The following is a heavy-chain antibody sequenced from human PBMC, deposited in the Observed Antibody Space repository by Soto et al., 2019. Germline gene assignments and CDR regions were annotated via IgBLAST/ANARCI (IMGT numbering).Heavy chain of an antibody. J-gene: IGHJ6*02. V-gene: IGHV1-18*01. Sequence: QVQLVQSGAEVKKPGASVKVSCKASGYTFTSYGISWVRXAPXXGXXWMGWISAYNGNTNYAQKLQGRVTMTTDTXXXXXXXXXXXXXXXXXXXXXXXXXAXTTNYYXGMDVWGQGTTVTVSS. CDR3: XXXAXTTNYYXGMDV. D-gene: IGHD1-1*01. CDR1: GYTFTSYG. CDR2: ISAYNGNT.